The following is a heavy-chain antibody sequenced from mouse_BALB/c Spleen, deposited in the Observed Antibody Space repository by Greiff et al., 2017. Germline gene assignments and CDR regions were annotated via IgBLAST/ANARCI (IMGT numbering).Heavy chain of an antibody. D-gene: IGHD1-2*01. CDR3: ARWDYGYGAMDY. J-gene: IGHJ4*01. CDR1: GYSFTGYY. Sequence: EVQLQQSGPELVKPGASVKISCKASGYSFTGYYMHWVKQSHVKSLEWIGRINPYNGATSYNQNFKDKASLTVDKSSSTAYMELHSLTSEDSAVYYCARWDYGYGAMDYGGQGTSVTVSS. CDR2: INPYNGAT. V-gene: IGHV1-26*01.